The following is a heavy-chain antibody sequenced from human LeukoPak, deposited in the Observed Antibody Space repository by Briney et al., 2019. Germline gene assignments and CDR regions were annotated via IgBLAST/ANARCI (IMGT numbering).Heavy chain of an antibody. CDR2: IRQDGDTK. D-gene: IGHD1-26*01. Sequence: GGSLRLSCAASGFPFNAYWMTWVRQAPGKGLEWVANIRQDGDTKYYVDSVKGRFTISRDNAMNSLYLQMNSLRAEDTAVYYCARDLVGATLTTWYALGYWGQGTLVTVSS. J-gene: IGHJ4*02. V-gene: IGHV3-7*01. CDR3: ARDLVGATLTTWYALGY. CDR1: GFPFNAYW.